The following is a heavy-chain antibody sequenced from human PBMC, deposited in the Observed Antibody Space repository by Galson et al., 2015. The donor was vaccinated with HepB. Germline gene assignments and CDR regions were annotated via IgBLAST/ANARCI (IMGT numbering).Heavy chain of an antibody. CDR3: AKVEGTYYYDSSGIMGGFDY. D-gene: IGHD3-22*01. J-gene: IGHJ4*02. V-gene: IGHV3-30*18. Sequence: SLRLSCAASGFTFSSYGMHWVRQAPGKGLEWVAVISYDGSNKYYADSVKGRFTISRDNSKNTLYLQMNSLRAEDTAVYYCAKVEGTYYYDSSGIMGGFDYWGQGTLVTVSS. CDR1: GFTFSSYG. CDR2: ISYDGSNK.